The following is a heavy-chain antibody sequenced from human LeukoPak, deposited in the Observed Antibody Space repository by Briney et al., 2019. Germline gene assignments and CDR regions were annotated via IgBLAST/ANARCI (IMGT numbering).Heavy chain of an antibody. V-gene: IGHV3-20*04. CDR3: ARVYYGSGSLHYPYYYMDV. D-gene: IGHD3-10*01. CDR2: INWNGDST. Sequence: GGSLRLSCRGSGFKFDDYGMTWVRQAPGKGLEWVSDINWNGDSTGYAHSVRGRFTISRDNSKNSVYLQMNSLRVEDTAFYYCARVYYGSGSLHYPYYYMDVWGKGTTVTISS. CDR1: GFKFDDYG. J-gene: IGHJ6*03.